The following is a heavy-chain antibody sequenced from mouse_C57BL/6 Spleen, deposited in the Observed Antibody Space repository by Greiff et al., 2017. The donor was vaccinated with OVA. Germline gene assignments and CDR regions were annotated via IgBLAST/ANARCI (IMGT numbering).Heavy chain of an antibody. CDR2: INPGSGGT. CDR1: GYAFTNYL. CDR3: ARSGDGYYGGFAY. Sequence: VQRVESGAELVRPGTSVKVSCKASGYAFTNYLIEWVKQRPGQGLEWIGVINPGSGGTNYNEKFKGKATLTADKSSSTAYMQLSSLTSEDSAVYFCARSGDGYYGGFAYWGQGTLVTVSA. D-gene: IGHD2-3*01. V-gene: IGHV1-54*01. J-gene: IGHJ3*01.